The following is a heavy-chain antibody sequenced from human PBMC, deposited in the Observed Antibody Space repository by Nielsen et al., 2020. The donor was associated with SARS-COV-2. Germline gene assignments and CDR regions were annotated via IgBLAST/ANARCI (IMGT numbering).Heavy chain of an antibody. CDR1: GYSFTSYW. V-gene: IGHV5-10-1*01. Sequence: KVSCKGSGYSFTSYWISWVRQMPGKGLEWMGRIDPSDSYTNYSPSFQGHVTISADKSISTAYLQWSSLKASDTAMYYCARHRVLPYYYYMDVWGKGTTVTVSS. J-gene: IGHJ6*03. D-gene: IGHD4/OR15-4a*01. CDR2: IDPSDSYT. CDR3: ARHRVLPYYYYMDV.